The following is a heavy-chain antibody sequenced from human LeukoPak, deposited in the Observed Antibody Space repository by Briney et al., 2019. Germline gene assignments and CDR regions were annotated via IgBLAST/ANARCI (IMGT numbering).Heavy chain of an antibody. CDR2: INHSGST. D-gene: IGHD3-10*01. V-gene: IGHV4-34*01. CDR1: GGSFSGYY. Sequence: SETLSLTCAVYGGSFSGYYWSWIRQPPGKGLEWIGEINHSGSTNYNPSLKSRVTISVDTSKNQFSLKLSSVTAADTAVYYCASGYYGSGSYHTDYWGQGTLVTVSS. CDR3: ASGYYGSGSYHTDY. J-gene: IGHJ4*02.